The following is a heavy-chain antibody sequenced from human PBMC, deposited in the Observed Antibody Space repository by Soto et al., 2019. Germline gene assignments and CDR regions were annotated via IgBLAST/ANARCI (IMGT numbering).Heavy chain of an antibody. CDR1: GFTFSNAW. Sequence: GGSLRLSCAASGFTFSNAWMSWVRQAPGKGLEWVGRIKSKTDGGTTGYAAPVKGRFTISRDNAKNSLYLQMNSLRAEDTAVYYCARLGGYCSGGSCPYGMDVWGQGTTVTVSS. CDR3: ARLGGYCSGGSCPYGMDV. V-gene: IGHV3-15*01. CDR2: IKSKTDGGTT. J-gene: IGHJ6*02. D-gene: IGHD2-15*01.